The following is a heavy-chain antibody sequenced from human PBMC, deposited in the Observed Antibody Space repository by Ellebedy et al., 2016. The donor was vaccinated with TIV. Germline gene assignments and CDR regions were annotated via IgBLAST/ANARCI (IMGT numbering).Heavy chain of an antibody. CDR3: ARDPNSPGDTGYGDY. D-gene: IGHD5-12*01. V-gene: IGHV3-7*03. CDR1: GFTFTTYW. J-gene: IGHJ4*02. Sequence: GESLKISCAASGFTFTTYWMSWVRQAPGKGLEWVANINQVGSEKYYVDSVKGRFTISRDNAQNSLYLHMNHLRAEDTAVYYCARDPNSPGDTGYGDYWGQGVVVTVST. CDR2: INQVGSEK.